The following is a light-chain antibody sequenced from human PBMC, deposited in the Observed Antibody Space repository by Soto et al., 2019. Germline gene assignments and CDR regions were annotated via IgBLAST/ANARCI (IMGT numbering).Light chain of an antibody. CDR1: SSDVGGYNY. Sequence: QSALTQPASVSGSPGQSITISCTGTSSDVGGYNYVSWYQQYPGKAPKLMIYEVSNRPSGVANRFSGSKSGNTASLTISGLQAEDEADYYCSSYTSSNPPVVFGGGTQLTVL. CDR2: EVS. CDR3: SSYTSSNPPVV. J-gene: IGLJ2*01. V-gene: IGLV2-14*01.